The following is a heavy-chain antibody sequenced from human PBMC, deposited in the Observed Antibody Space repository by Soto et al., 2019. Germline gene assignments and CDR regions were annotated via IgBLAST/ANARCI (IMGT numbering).Heavy chain of an antibody. J-gene: IGHJ6*02. Sequence: GGSLRLSCAASGFTFSSYGMHWVRQAPGKGLEWVAVIWYDGSNKYYADSVKGRFTISRDNSKNTLYLQMNSLRAEDTAVYYCARDKYYYDSSGYIKRYYYYYGMDVWGQGTTVTVSS. V-gene: IGHV3-33*01. D-gene: IGHD3-22*01. CDR2: IWYDGSNK. CDR3: ARDKYYYDSSGYIKRYYYYYGMDV. CDR1: GFTFSSYG.